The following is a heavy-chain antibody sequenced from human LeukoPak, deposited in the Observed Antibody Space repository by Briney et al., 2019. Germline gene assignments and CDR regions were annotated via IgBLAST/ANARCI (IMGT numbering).Heavy chain of an antibody. D-gene: IGHD3-10*01. CDR3: AKDDAWLRFGE. Sequence: PGGSLSLSCAAAGFTFSSYEMNWVRQAAGKGLEWVSGISPSGDITYYADSVKGRFTISRDNSKNTLYLEVISLTAEDTAVYYCAKDDAWLRFGEWSQGTLVTVSS. CDR1: GFTFSSYE. J-gene: IGHJ4*02. V-gene: IGHV3-23*01. CDR2: ISPSGDIT.